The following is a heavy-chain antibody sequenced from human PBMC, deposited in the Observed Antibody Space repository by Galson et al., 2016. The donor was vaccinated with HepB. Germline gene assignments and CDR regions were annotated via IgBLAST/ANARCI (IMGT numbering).Heavy chain of an antibody. V-gene: IGHV3-23*01. CDR1: GFTFSDSA. D-gene: IGHD3-16*01. CDR2: ISGRADST. CDR3: AKGARDYVWGSYLDN. Sequence: SLRLSCAASGFTFSDSAMHWARQAPGKGLEWVSAISGRADSTYHADSVKGRFTISRDNSRNTLFLEMNSLSAEDTAVYFCAKGARDYVWGSYLDNWGQGTLVTVSS. J-gene: IGHJ4*02.